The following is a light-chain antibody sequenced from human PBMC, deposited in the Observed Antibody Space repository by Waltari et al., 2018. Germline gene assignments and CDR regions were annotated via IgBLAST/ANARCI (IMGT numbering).Light chain of an antibody. CDR2: GAS. J-gene: IGKJ4*01. CDR3: QQYGSSLRT. Sequence: EIVLTQSPGTLSLSPGERATLSCRASQSVSSSYLAWYQQKPGQAPRLLIYGASNRATGIPDRFSCSGSGTDFTLTISRLEPEDFAVYYCQQYGSSLRTFGGGTKVEIK. V-gene: IGKV3-20*01. CDR1: QSVSSSY.